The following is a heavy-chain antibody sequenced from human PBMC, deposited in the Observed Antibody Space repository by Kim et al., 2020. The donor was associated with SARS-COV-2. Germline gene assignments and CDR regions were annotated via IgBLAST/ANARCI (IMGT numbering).Heavy chain of an antibody. CDR3: ARGHCSGGWGGMVV. CDR2: IWYDGSNK. J-gene: IGHJ6*02. V-gene: IGHV3-33*01. Sequence: GGSLRLSCAAPGFTFSSYGMHWVREAPGKGLEWVAVIWYDGSNKYYADSVKGRFTISGDYSKNTLYLQMNSLRAEDTAVYYCARGHCSGGWGGMVVWGQ. CDR1: GFTFSSYG. D-gene: IGHD2-15*01.